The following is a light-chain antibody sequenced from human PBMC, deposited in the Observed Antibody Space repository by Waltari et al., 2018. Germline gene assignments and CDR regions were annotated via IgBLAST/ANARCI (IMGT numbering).Light chain of an antibody. CDR1: QSVSSSH. V-gene: IGKV3-20*01. J-gene: IGKJ2*01. Sequence: EIVLTQSPGTLSLSPGERATLSCRASQSVSSSHLAWYQQKPGQAPRLLIYGVSSRATGIPDRFSGSGSWTDFSLTISRLEPEDFAVYYCQQYATSPSYTFGQGTNLEIK. CDR3: QQYATSPSYT. CDR2: GVS.